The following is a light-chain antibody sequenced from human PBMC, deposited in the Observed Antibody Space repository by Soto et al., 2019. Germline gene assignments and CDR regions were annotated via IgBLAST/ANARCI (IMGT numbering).Light chain of an antibody. V-gene: IGKV3-20*01. CDR1: QSVSID. CDR3: QQYGSSPTWT. CDR2: DAS. J-gene: IGKJ1*01. Sequence: EIVMTQSPATLSLSPGERATLSCRASQSVSIDLAWYQQTPGQAPRLLIYDASNRATGIPDRFSGGGSGTDFTLTISSLEPEDFAVYYCQQYGSSPTWTFGQGTKVDIK.